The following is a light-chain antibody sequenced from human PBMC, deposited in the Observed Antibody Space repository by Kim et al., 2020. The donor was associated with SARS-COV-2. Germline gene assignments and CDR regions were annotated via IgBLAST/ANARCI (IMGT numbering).Light chain of an antibody. CDR3: QQRLSWPIT. Sequence: LSPGEGAPLSCRASQSVRGQVAWYHQKPGQAPRLLIYDASNRATGIPARFSGSGSGTDFTLTISSLEPEDFAVYYCQQRLSWPITFGQGTRLEIK. J-gene: IGKJ5*01. CDR2: DAS. CDR1: QSVRGQ. V-gene: IGKV3-11*01.